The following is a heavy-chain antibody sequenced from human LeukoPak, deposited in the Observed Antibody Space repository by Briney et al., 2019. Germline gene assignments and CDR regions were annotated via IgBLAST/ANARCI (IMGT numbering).Heavy chain of an antibody. CDR3: ARNPMQLVYSGSYLYY. J-gene: IGHJ4*02. CDR2: IYTSGST. V-gene: IGHV4-61*02. CDR1: GGSISSGSYY. Sequence: ASETLSLTCTVSGGSISSGSYYWSWIRQPAGKGLEWIGRIYTSGSTNYNPSLKSRVTISVDTSKNQFSLKLSSVTAADTAVYYCARNPMQLVYSGSYLYYWGQGTLVTVSS. D-gene: IGHD1-26*01.